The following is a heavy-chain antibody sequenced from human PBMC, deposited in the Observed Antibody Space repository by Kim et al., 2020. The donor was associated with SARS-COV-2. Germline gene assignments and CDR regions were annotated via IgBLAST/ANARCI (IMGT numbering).Heavy chain of an antibody. CDR2: IIPIFGTA. V-gene: IGHV1-69*13. CDR1: GGTFSSYA. D-gene: IGHD3-10*01. CDR3: AREEGSGEDAFDI. J-gene: IGHJ3*02. Sequence: SVKVSCKASGGTFSSYAISWVRQAPGQGLEWMGGIIPIFGTANYAQKFQGRVTITADESTSTAYMELSSLRSEDTAVYYCAREEGSGEDAFDIWGQGTMVTVSS.